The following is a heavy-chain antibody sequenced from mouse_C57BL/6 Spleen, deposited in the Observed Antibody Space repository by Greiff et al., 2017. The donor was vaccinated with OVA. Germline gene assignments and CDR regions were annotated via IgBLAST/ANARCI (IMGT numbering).Heavy chain of an antibody. CDR1: GFSFTSDCY. D-gene: IGHD4-1*01. CDR3: ARGDWDDAMDY. Sequence: EVMLVESGPSLVRPSQALSLTCTVTGFSFTSDCYWFWLRQFPGNQLEYIVYTFYSGITYYNPFLASRTYITRDTSKNQFSLKLSSVTTEDTATYYGARGDWDDAMDYWGQGTSVTVSS. CDR2: TFYSGIT. J-gene: IGHJ4*01. V-gene: IGHV3-3*01.